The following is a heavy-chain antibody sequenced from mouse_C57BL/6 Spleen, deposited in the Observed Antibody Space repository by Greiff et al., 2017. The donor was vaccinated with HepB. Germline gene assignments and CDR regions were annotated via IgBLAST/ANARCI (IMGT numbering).Heavy chain of an antibody. V-gene: IGHV1-42*01. J-gene: IGHJ2*01. CDR3: ASRNYDYFDY. CDR2: INPSTGGT. Sequence: VQLQQSGPELVKPGASVKISCKASGYSFTGYYMNWVKQSPEKSLEWIGEINPSTGGTTYNQKFKAKATLTVDKSSSTAYMQLKSLTSEDSAVYYCASRNYDYFDYWGQGTTLTVSS. CDR1: GYSFTGYY. D-gene: IGHD2-4*01.